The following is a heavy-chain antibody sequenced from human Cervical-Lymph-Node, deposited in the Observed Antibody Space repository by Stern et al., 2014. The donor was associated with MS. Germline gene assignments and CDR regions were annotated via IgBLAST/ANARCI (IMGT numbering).Heavy chain of an antibody. Sequence: VQLGQSGAEVKKPGASVMVSCKASGYTFTGYYMHWVRQAPGQGLEWMGRINPHSGGTNYAQKFQGRVTMTRDTSINTAYMELSSLRSDDTAVYYCARGVLCWATKCRYGDAFDIWGQGTLVTVSS. D-gene: IGHD5-18*01. CDR2: INPHSGGT. V-gene: IGHV1-2*06. CDR1: GYTFTGYY. CDR3: ARGVLCWATKCRYGDAFDI. J-gene: IGHJ3*02.